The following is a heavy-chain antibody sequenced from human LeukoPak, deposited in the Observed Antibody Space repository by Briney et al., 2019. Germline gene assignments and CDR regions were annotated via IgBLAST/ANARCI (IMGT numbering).Heavy chain of an antibody. CDR2: ISVSGGST. D-gene: IGHD2-21*01. CDR1: GFTFSSSA. CDR3: ARGAASRQELCDY. Sequence: GGSLRLSCAASGFTFSSSAMSWVRQAPGKGLEWVSTISVSGGSTYYADSVEGRLTISRDNSKNTLFLQMNSLRAEDTAVYYCARGAASRQELCDYWGQGTLVTVSS. J-gene: IGHJ4*02. V-gene: IGHV3-23*01.